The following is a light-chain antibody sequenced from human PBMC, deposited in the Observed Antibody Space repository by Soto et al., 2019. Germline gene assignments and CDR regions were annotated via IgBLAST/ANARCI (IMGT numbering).Light chain of an antibody. CDR2: DVS. V-gene: IGLV2-14*01. CDR1: RSDVGGYNY. CDR3: NSYSNSTTLYV. J-gene: IGLJ1*01. Sequence: QSALTQPASVSGSPGQSITISCTGTRSDVGGYNYVSWYQQHPGKAPKLMIYDVSNRPSGVSNRFSGSKSGNTASLTISGFQAEDEADYYCNSYSNSTTLYVFGTGTKVTVL.